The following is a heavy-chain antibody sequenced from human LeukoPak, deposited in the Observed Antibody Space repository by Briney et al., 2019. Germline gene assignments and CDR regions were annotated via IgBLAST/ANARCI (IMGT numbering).Heavy chain of an antibody. D-gene: IGHD1-26*01. CDR1: GYSFTSYW. V-gene: IGHV5-51*01. Sequence: PGESLKISCKGSGYSFTSYWIGWVRQMPGKGLEWMGIIYPGDSDTRYSPSLQGQVTISADKSISTAYLQWSSLKASDTAMYYCARLGMGATGGWGYFDYWGQGTLVTVSS. CDR2: IYPGDSDT. CDR3: ARLGMGATGGWGYFDY. J-gene: IGHJ4*02.